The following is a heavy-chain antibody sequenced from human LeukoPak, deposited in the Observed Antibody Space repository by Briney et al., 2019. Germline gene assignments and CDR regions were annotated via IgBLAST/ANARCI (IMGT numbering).Heavy chain of an antibody. D-gene: IGHD6-6*01. Sequence: SGTLSLTCTVSGDSISTPNWWSWVRQAPGRGPEWIGEVYHTGSTKYNPSLKSRVTISVDKSKNQFSLKLSSVTAADTAVYYCASLWPYSSSPDFDYWGQGTLVTVSS. V-gene: IGHV4-4*02. CDR2: VYHTGST. J-gene: IGHJ4*02. CDR1: GDSISTPNW. CDR3: ASLWPYSSSPDFDY.